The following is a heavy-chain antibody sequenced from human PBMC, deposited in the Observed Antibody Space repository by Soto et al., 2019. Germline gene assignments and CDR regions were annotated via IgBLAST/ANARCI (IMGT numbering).Heavy chain of an antibody. J-gene: IGHJ4*02. D-gene: IGHD2-21*02. V-gene: IGHV3-23*01. CDR2: LGGSGGGT. Sequence: EVQLLESGGGLVQPGGSLRLSCAASGFTFSNYAMSWVRQAPGKGLDWVSTLGGSGGGTYYADSVKSRFTISRDISNNTLFLRMTSLTADDTAVYFCAKRDVPHSTSNAYFYDHWGRGVLVTVSS. CDR3: AKRDVPHSTSNAYFYDH. CDR1: GFTFSNYA.